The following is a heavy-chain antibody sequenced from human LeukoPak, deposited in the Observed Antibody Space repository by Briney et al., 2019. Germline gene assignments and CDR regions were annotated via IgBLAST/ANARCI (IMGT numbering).Heavy chain of an antibody. CDR1: GYTFTGYY. CDR2: INPNSGDT. CDR3: TRDGQWGTDY. D-gene: IGHD6-19*01. Sequence: GASVKVSCKASGYTFTGYYIHWVRQAPGQGLEWMGWINPNSGDTNYAQRFQGRVTMTRDTSSRTAYMEMTRLTSDDTAMYYCTRDGQWGTDYWGRGTLVTVSS. V-gene: IGHV1-2*02. J-gene: IGHJ4*02.